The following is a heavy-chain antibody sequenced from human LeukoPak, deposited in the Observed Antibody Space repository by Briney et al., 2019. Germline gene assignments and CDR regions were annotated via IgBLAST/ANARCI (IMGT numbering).Heavy chain of an antibody. V-gene: IGHV3-49*04. Sequence: GGSLRLSCTAAGFTFSDYAVTWVRQAPGKGLEWVGFIRNQANGGTADYAASVKGRFTISRDDSKTIAYLQMNSLKTEDTAVYFCSRAYSTGWLGVNDYWGQGALVTVSS. D-gene: IGHD6-19*01. CDR1: GFTFSDYA. CDR3: SRAYSTGWLGVNDY. CDR2: IRNQANGGTA. J-gene: IGHJ4*02.